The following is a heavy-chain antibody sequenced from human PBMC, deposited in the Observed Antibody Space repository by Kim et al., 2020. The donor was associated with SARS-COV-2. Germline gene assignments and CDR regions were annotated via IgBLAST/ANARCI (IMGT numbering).Heavy chain of an antibody. CDR2: IYYSGST. V-gene: IGHV4-39*07. Sequence: SETLSLTCTVSGGSISSSSYYWGWIRQPPGKGLEWIGSIYYSGSTYYNPSLKSRVTISVDTSKNQFSLKLSSVTAADTAVYYCARVPIVVVKGAAFDIWGQGTMVTVSS. J-gene: IGHJ3*02. D-gene: IGHD3-22*01. CDR3: ARVPIVVVKGAAFDI. CDR1: GGSISSSSYY.